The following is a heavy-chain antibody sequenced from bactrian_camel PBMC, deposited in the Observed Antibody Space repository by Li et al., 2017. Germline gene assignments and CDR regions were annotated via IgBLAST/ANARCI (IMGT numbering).Heavy chain of an antibody. CDR2: INSGGGST. CDR1: GFTFSSYD. V-gene: IGHV3S40*01. D-gene: IGHD3*01. Sequence: VQLVESGGGLVQPGGSLRLSCAASGFTFSSYDMSWVRQAPGKGLEWVSAINSGGGSTYYADSVKGRFTISQDNAKNTLYLQMNSLKPEDTAMYYCAAATPWRFNENVFRDYVGGSDVSIWSQGTQVTVS. J-gene: IGHJ4*01.